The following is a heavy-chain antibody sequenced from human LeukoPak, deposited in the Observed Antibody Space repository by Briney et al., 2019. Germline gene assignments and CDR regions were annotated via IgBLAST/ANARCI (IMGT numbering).Heavy chain of an antibody. CDR1: GGSFGGYY. CDR2: INHSGST. CDR3: ARGYGGPFDY. D-gene: IGHD4-17*01. J-gene: IGHJ4*02. V-gene: IGHV4-34*01. Sequence: PSETLSLTCAVYGGSFGGYYWSWIRQPPGKGLEWIGEINHSGSTNYNPSLKSRVTISVDTSKNQFSLKLSSVTAADTAVYYCARGYGGPFDYWGQGTLVTVSS.